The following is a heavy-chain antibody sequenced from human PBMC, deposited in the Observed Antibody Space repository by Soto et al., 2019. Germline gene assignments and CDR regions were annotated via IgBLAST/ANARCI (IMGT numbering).Heavy chain of an antibody. V-gene: IGHV3-23*01. D-gene: IGHD4-17*01. CDR3: ANPDNGDKRYVDYYFDY. Sequence: GGSLRLSCAASGFTFSSYVMSWVRQAPGKGLEWVSAISGSGGSTYYADSVKGRFTISRDNSKNTLYLQMNSLRAEDTAVYYCANPDNGDKRYVDYYFDYWGQGTLVTVSS. J-gene: IGHJ4*02. CDR2: ISGSGGST. CDR1: GFTFSSYV.